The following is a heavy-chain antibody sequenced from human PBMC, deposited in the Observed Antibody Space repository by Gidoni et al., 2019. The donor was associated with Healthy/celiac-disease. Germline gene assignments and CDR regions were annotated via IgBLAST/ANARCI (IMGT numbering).Heavy chain of an antibody. D-gene: IGHD3-22*01. Sequence: QVTLRESGPVLVKPTETLPLTCTVSGFSLSTPRMGVSWIRQPPGKALEWLAHIFSNDEKYYSTSLKSRLTISKDTSKSQVVLTMTNMDPVDTATYYCARASGYYPLADAFDIWGQGTMVTVSS. J-gene: IGHJ3*02. CDR2: IFSNDEK. CDR3: ARASGYYPLADAFDI. CDR1: GFSLSTPRMG. V-gene: IGHV2-26*01.